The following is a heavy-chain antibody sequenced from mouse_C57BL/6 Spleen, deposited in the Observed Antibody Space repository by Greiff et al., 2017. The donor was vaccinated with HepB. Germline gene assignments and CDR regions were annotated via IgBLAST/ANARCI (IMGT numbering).Heavy chain of an antibody. Sequence: EVKLVESGGGLVKPGGSLKLSCAASGFTFSSYTMSWVRQTPGKRLEWVATISGGGGNTYYPDSVKGRFTISRDNAKNTLYLQMSSLRSEDTALYYCARLSHYYGSSYVGYFDVWGTGTTVTVSS. D-gene: IGHD1-1*01. CDR1: GFTFSSYT. V-gene: IGHV5-9*01. CDR3: ARLSHYYGSSYVGYFDV. CDR2: ISGGGGNT. J-gene: IGHJ1*03.